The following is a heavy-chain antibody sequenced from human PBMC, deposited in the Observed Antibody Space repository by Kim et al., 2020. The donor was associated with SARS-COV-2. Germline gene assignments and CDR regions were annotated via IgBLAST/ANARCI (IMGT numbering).Heavy chain of an antibody. D-gene: IGHD6-13*01. CDR2: IYTSGST. CDR3: ARVLGSSWVENWFDP. J-gene: IGHJ5*02. Sequence: SETLSLTCTVSGGSISSYYWSWIRQPAGKGLEWIGRIYTSGSTNYNPSLKSRVTMSVDTSKNQFSLKLSSVTAADTAVYYCARVLGSSWVENWFDPWGQGTLVTVSS. CDR1: GGSISSYY. V-gene: IGHV4-4*07.